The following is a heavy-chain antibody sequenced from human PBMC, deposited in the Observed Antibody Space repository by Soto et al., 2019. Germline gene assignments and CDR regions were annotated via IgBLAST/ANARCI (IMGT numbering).Heavy chain of an antibody. CDR1: GGSISSYY. CDR3: ARGPWLQLARDYYFDY. Sequence: SETLSLTCTVSGGSISSYYWSWIRQPPGKGLEWIGYIYYSGSTNYNPSLKSRVTISVDTSKNQFSLKLSSVTAADTAVYYCARGPWLQLARDYYFDYWGQGTLVTVSS. V-gene: IGHV4-59*01. CDR2: IYYSGST. J-gene: IGHJ4*02. D-gene: IGHD5-12*01.